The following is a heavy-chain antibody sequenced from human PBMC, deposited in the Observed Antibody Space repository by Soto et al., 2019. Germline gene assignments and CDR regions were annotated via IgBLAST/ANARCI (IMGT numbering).Heavy chain of an antibody. J-gene: IGHJ5*02. Sequence: GGSLRLSCAASGFTFSSYSMNWVRQAPGKGLEWVSSISSSSSYIYYADSVKGRFTISRDNAKNSLYLQMNSLRAEDTAVYYCAASSGGITIFGETGGWFDPWGQGTLVTVSS. D-gene: IGHD3-3*01. V-gene: IGHV3-21*01. CDR3: AASSGGITIFGETGGWFDP. CDR1: GFTFSSYS. CDR2: ISSSSSYI.